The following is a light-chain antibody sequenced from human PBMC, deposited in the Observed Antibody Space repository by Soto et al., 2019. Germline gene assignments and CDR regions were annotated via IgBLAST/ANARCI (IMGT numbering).Light chain of an antibody. CDR1: QSLLHTNGYSY. CDR3: MQALQAWT. V-gene: IGKV2-28*01. J-gene: IGKJ1*01. CDR2: LGS. Sequence: IVMTQSPLSLPVTPGEPASISCRSSQSLLHTNGYSYLDWYLQKPGQSPQLLIYLGSNRAPGVPDRFSGSGSGTDFTLKISRVEAEDVGVYYCMQALQAWTFGQGTKVEIK.